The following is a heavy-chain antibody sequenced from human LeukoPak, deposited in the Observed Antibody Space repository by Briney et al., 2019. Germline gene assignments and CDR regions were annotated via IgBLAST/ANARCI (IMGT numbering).Heavy chain of an antibody. D-gene: IGHD3-10*01. CDR1: GGSISSYY. CDR2: IYYSGST. J-gene: IGHJ5*02. CDR3: ARDSGGWFDP. V-gene: IGHV4-59*01. Sequence: SETLSLTCTVSGGSISSYYWSWIRQPPGKGLEWIGYIYYSGSTNYNPSLKSRVTISVDTSKNQFSLKLSSVTAADTAVYYCARDSGGWFDPWGQGTLVTVSS.